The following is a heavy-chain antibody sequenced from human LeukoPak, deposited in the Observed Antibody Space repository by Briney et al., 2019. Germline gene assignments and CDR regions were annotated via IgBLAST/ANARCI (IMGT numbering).Heavy chain of an antibody. Sequence: SETLSLTCTVSGGSISSYYWSWIRQPPGKGLEWIGYIYHSGSTYYNPSLKSRVTISVDRSKNQFSLKLSSVTAADTAVYYCATRGGDYDSSGYSLYWYFDLWGRGTLVTVSS. D-gene: IGHD3-22*01. V-gene: IGHV4-59*04. CDR3: ATRGGDYDSSGYSLYWYFDL. J-gene: IGHJ2*01. CDR2: IYHSGST. CDR1: GGSISSYY.